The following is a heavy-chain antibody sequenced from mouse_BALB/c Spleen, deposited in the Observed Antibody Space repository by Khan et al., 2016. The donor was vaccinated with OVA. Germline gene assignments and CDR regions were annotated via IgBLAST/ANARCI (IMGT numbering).Heavy chain of an antibody. CDR1: GYTFTNYW. D-gene: IGHD2-1*01. CDR2: IFPGTGTT. CDR3: ARGYLGNYEFAY. Sequence: QVQLKESGAEVVKPGASVNLSCKTSGYTFTNYWIQWVKQRPGQGLGWIGEIFPGTGTTYYNENFKDKATLTIDTSSTTAYMQLSSLTAEDSAVYFCARGYLGNYEFAYWGQGTLVTVSA. J-gene: IGHJ3*01. V-gene: IGHV1S132*01.